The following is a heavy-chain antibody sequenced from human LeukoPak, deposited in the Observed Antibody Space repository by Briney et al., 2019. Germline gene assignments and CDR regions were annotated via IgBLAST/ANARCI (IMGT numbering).Heavy chain of an antibody. D-gene: IGHD2-2*01. J-gene: IGHJ4*02. Sequence: ASVTVTCRASGYTFTDYYMHWVRPAPAQGLEWMGWINANTSEIKYAQKLQGRVTITRDTSISSAYMDLSSLTSDDTAVYFCTRGSKTGNGETMPFEYWGRGNLVTVSS. CDR1: GYTFTDYY. CDR3: TRGSKTGNGETMPFEY. V-gene: IGHV1-2*02. CDR2: INANTSEI.